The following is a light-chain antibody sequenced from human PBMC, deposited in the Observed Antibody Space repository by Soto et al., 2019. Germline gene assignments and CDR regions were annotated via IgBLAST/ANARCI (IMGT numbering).Light chain of an antibody. Sequence: QPVVTQPPSVSGAPGQGVTISCTGGSSNIGAGYDVHWYQQLPGAAPKLLIYHNTNRPSGVPDRFSGSKSGTSASLAITGLQAEDEGNYYCQSYDSSLSGYVFGTGTKLTVL. CDR3: QSYDSSLSGYV. CDR2: HNT. CDR1: SSNIGAGYD. J-gene: IGLJ1*01. V-gene: IGLV1-40*01.